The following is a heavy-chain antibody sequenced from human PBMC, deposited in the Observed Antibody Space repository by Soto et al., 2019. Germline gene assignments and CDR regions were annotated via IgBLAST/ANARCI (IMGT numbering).Heavy chain of an antibody. CDR1: GFTFSSYA. J-gene: IGHJ3*02. CDR3: ASPIWTADVFDI. CDR2: ISYDGSNK. D-gene: IGHD2-21*02. V-gene: IGHV3-30-3*01. Sequence: QVHLVESGGGGVQPGRSLRLSCAASGFTFSSYAMHWVRQAPGKGLEWVAVISYDGSNKYYADSVKGRFTISRDNSKNTLYLQMNSLRAEDTAVYYCASPIWTADVFDIWCQGTMVTVSS.